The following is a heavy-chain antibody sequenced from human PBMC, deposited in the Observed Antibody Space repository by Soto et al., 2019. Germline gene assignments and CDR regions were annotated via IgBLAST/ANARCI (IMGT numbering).Heavy chain of an antibody. J-gene: IGHJ5*02. V-gene: IGHV3-66*04. CDR2: IYSGGST. CDR3: AQHDWFDP. CDR1: GFTVSSHY. Sequence: EVQLVESGGGLVQPGGSLRLSCAVSGFTVSSHYMSWVRQAPGKGLEWVSVIYSGGSTYYAHSVKGRFIISRDNSKNTLYLQMNSLRAEDSAVYYCAQHDWFDPWGQGTLVTVSS.